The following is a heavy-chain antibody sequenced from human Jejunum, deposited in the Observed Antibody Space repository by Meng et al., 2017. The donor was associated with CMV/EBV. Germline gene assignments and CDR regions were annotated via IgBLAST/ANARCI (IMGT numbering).Heavy chain of an antibody. CDR3: ARGYILYGGSAFNY. V-gene: IGHV4-61*09. CDR2: VYISGST. D-gene: IGHD4-23*01. CDR1: GHSISSGSYS. J-gene: IGHJ4*02. Sequence: GHSISSGSYSWSWIRQPAGSGLECIGHVYISGSTSYNPSLNSRVTISLDTSKNQFSLKLSSMTAADTATYYCARGYILYGGSAFNYWGQGTLVTVSS.